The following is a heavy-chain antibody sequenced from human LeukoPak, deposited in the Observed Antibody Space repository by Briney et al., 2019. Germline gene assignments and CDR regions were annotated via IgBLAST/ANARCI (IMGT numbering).Heavy chain of an antibody. D-gene: IGHD1-26*01. CDR3: AYRNNFEY. Sequence: GGPLGPSGEPSDFSFVGIGIIWFGNPPGKGLEWVANIKADGSEKYYVDSVKGRFTISRDDAKRTVDPQMDNLRAEDTAIYYCAYRNNFEYWGQGALVTVSS. J-gene: IGHJ4*02. V-gene: IGHV3-7*05. CDR1: DFSFVGIG. CDR2: IKADGSEK.